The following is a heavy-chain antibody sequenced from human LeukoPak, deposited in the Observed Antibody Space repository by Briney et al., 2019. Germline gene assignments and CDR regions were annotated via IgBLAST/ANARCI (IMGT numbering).Heavy chain of an antibody. CDR2: ISGSDDSL. V-gene: IGHV3-23*01. D-gene: IGHD3-3*01. Sequence: GGSLRLSCAASGFTFTTYGMSWVRQAPGKGLEWVSSISGSDDSLYYIDSVKGRFTISRDNAKNTVHLQMNTLRAEDTAIYYCAKEDVLFGVAIDYWGQGTLVTVSS. CDR3: AKEDVLFGVAIDY. J-gene: IGHJ4*02. CDR1: GFTFTTYG.